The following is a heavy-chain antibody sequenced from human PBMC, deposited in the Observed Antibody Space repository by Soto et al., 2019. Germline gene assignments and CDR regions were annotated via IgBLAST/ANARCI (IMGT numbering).Heavy chain of an antibody. CDR3: AIDLIGYSYHDP. V-gene: IGHV1-69*13. CDR1: GGTFSSYA. Sequence: SVKVSCKGCGGTFSSYAISWVRQAPGQGLEWMGGIIPIFGTANYAQKFQGRVTITADESTSTAYMELSSLRSEDTAVYYCAIDLIGYSYHDPCGQGTLVTVSS. D-gene: IGHD5-18*01. CDR2: IIPIFGTA. J-gene: IGHJ5*02.